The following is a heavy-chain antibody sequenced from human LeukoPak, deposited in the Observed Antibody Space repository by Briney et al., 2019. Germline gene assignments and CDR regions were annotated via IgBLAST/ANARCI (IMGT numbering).Heavy chain of an antibody. CDR3: ARHPEMATIFSYQY. V-gene: IGHV5-51*01. Sequence: GESLKISCKGSGYSFTSYWIGWVRQMPGKGLEWMGSIYPGDSDTRYSPFFQGQVTISADKSSSTAYLQWSSLKASDTAMYYCARHPEMATIFSYQYWGQGTLVTVSS. J-gene: IGHJ4*02. CDR2: IYPGDSDT. D-gene: IGHD5-24*01. CDR1: GYSFTSYW.